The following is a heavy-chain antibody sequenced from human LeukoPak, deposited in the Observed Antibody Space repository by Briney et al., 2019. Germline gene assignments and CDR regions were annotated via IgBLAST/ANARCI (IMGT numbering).Heavy chain of an antibody. D-gene: IGHD3-22*01. CDR3: ARAAPLHTYYYDSSGYPN. V-gene: IGHV1-69*13. CDR2: IIPIFGTA. CDR1: GGTFSSYA. Sequence: ASVKVSCKASGGTFSSYAISWVRQAPGQGLEWMGGIIPIFGTANYAQKSQGRVTITADESTSTAYMEPSSLRSEDTAVYYCARAAPLHTYYYDSSGYPNWGQGTLVTVSS. J-gene: IGHJ4*02.